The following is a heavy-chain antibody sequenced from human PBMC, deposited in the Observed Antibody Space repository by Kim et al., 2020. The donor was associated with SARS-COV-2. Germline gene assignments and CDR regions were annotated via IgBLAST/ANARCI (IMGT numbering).Heavy chain of an antibody. Sequence: SETLSLTCAGYGGSFSGYYWSWIRQPPGKGLEWIWEINHSESTNYNPSLKSRVTISADTSKNQYSLKLSSVTAADTAVYYCARGLRGGIRYYYYGMDVWG. D-gene: IGHD3-10*01. CDR3: ARGLRGGIRYYYYGMDV. J-gene: IGHJ6*01. CDR1: GGSFSGYY. CDR2: INHSEST. V-gene: IGHV4-34*01.